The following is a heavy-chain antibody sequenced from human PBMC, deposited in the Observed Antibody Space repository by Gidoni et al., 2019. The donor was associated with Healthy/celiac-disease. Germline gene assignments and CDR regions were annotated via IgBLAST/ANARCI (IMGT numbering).Heavy chain of an antibody. CDR3: ARRLLRGGFDP. J-gene: IGHJ5*02. V-gene: IGHV3-21*01. Sequence: EVQLVESGGGLVKPGGSLRLSCAASGFTFSSYSMTWVRQAPGKGLEWVSSISSSSSYIYYADSVKGRFTISRDNAKNSLYLQMNSLRAEDTAVYYCARRLLRGGFDPWGQGTLVTVSS. D-gene: IGHD3-3*01. CDR1: GFTFSSYS. CDR2: ISSSSSYI.